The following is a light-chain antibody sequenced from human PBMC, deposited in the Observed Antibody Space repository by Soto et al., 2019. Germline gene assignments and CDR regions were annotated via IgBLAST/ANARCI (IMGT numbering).Light chain of an antibody. J-gene: IGLJ1*01. CDR2: NDS. V-gene: IGLV1-44*01. Sequence: QSVLTQPPSASGTPGQRVTISCSGSGSNIGGNTVNWYQQLPGTAPRLLIYNDSQRPSGVPDRFSASKSGTSASLAISGLQSEDEADYYCASWDASLSLLYVFGTGTKVTVL. CDR1: GSNIGGNT. CDR3: ASWDASLSLLYV.